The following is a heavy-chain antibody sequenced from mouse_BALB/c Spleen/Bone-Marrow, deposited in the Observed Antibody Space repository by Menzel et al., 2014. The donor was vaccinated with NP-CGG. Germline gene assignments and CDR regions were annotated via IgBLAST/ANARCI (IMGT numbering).Heavy chain of an antibody. CDR3: ARENDAPYAMDY. D-gene: IGHD2-3*01. Sequence: EVQRVESGLGLVKPSQTLSLTCTVTGISITTGNYRWSWLRQFPGNKLEWIGYIYYSGTITYNPSLTSRTTITRDTSKNQLFLEMNSLTAEDTATYYCARENDAPYAMDYWGQGTSANVSS. J-gene: IGHJ4*01. V-gene: IGHV3-5*02. CDR1: GISITTGNYR. CDR2: IYYSGTI.